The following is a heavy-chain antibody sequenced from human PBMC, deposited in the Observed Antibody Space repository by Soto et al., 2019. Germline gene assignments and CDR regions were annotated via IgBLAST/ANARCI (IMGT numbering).Heavy chain of an antibody. D-gene: IGHD3-22*01. Sequence: GASVKVSCKVSGYTLTELSMHWVRQAPGKGLEWMGGFDPEDGETIYAQKFQGRVTMTEDTSTDTAYMELSSLRSEDTAVYYCTTASRGYYYDSSGYYKYWGQGTLVTVSS. CDR3: TTASRGYYYDSSGYYKY. J-gene: IGHJ4*02. CDR1: GYTLTELS. CDR2: FDPEDGET. V-gene: IGHV1-24*01.